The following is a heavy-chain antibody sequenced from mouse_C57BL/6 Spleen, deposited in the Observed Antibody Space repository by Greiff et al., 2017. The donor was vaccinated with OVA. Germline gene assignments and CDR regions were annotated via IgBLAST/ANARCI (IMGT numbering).Heavy chain of an antibody. J-gene: IGHJ2*01. Sequence: DVKLVESGGDLVKPGGSLKLSCAASGFTFSSYGMSWVRQTPDKRLEWVATISSGGSYTYYPDSVKGRFTISRDNAKNTLYLQMSSLKSEDTAMYYCARLSGRGYYFDYWGQGTTLTVSS. V-gene: IGHV5-6*02. CDR2: ISSGGSYT. CDR1: GFTFSSYG. D-gene: IGHD4-1*01. CDR3: ARLSGRGYYFDY.